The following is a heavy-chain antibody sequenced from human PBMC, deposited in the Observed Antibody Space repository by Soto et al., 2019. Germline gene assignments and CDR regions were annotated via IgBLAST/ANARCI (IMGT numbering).Heavy chain of an antibody. V-gene: IGHV3-7*03. CDR1: GFTFNTFW. Sequence: GGSLRLSCAASGFTFNTFWMSWVRQSPGKGLEWVANIKHDGSETYYVDSVKGRFTISRDNAKNSLFLQMNTLRTEDTAVYYCARDFAAHCSGSTCYPYAYWGQGALVTVSS. CDR3: ARDFAAHCSGSTCYPYAY. J-gene: IGHJ4*02. D-gene: IGHD2-15*01. CDR2: IKHDGSET.